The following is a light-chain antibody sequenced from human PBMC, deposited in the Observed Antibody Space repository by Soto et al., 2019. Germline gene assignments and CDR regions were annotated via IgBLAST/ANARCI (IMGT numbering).Light chain of an antibody. J-gene: IGLJ1*01. V-gene: IGLV1-40*01. Sequence: QAVVTQPPSVSGAPGQRVTISCTGSSSNIGAGFDVHWYQQLPGSAPKLLIYSNNNRPSGVPDRFSVSRSATSASLAITGLQAADEADYYCQSYDSSLSAYVFRTATKLTVL. CDR1: SSNIGAGFD. CDR2: SNN. CDR3: QSYDSSLSAYV.